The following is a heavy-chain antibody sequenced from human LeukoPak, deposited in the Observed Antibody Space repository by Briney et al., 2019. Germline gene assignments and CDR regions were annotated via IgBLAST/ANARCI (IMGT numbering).Heavy chain of an antibody. CDR1: GFTFSTYG. J-gene: IGHJ4*02. V-gene: IGHV3-30*02. CDR2: IRYDGSNK. CDR3: AKTSQYYYDSSGYYPYFDY. Sequence: GGSLRLSCAASGFTFSTYGMHWVRQAPGKGLEWVTFIRYDGSNKYYADSVKGRFTISRDNSKNTLHLQMNSLRAEDTAVYYCAKTSQYYYDSSGYYPYFDYWGQGTLVTVSS. D-gene: IGHD3-22*01.